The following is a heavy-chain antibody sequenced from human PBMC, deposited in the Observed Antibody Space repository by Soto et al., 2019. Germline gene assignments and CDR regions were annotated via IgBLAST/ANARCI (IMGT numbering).Heavy chain of an antibody. D-gene: IGHD1-26*01. CDR2: ISAYNGNT. CDR3: TRAQYFLGWELPF. Sequence: QVQLVRSGAEVKKPGASVKVSCKASGYTFTGYSISWVPQAPGQGLEWMGWISAYNGNTNYAQKLPGRVTMTTDTSTSTAYKEMRILRSDDTAVYCCTRAQYFLGWELPFWGQGTLVTVSS. CDR1: GYTFTGYS. V-gene: IGHV1-18*01. J-gene: IGHJ4*02.